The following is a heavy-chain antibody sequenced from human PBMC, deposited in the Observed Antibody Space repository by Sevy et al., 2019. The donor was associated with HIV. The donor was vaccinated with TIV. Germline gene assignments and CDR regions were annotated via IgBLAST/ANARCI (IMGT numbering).Heavy chain of an antibody. D-gene: IGHD2-8*01. Sequence: GGSLRLSCAASGFAFYDYSMSWIRQAPGKGLEWVATLSFGCGKINYADSVKGRFTISRDMSKNSFYLRMDNLRVEDTALYYCAREGCTRPHDYWGQGTRVTVSS. CDR1: GFAFYDYS. CDR2: LSFGCGKI. V-gene: IGHV3-23*01. CDR3: AREGCTRPHDY. J-gene: IGHJ4*02.